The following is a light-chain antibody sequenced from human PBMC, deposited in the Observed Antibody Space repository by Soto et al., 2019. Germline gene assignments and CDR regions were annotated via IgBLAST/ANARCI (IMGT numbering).Light chain of an antibody. V-gene: IGKV3-20*01. CDR3: QHYGSSLT. CDR1: QSVSSTY. CDR2: GAS. Sequence: EIVLTQSPGTLSLSPGERVTLSCRASQSVSSTYLAWYQQKLGQAPRLLIYGASRRATGIPDRFSGSGSGTDFTLTISRLAPEDFAVYYCQHYGSSLTFGGGTTVEI. J-gene: IGKJ4*01.